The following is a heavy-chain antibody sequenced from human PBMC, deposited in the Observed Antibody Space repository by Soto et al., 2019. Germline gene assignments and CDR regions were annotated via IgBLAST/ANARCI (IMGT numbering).Heavy chain of an antibody. CDR1: GYTFTSYD. CDR3: ARERTVAGFDY. J-gene: IGHJ4*02. V-gene: IGHV1-8*01. Sequence: QVQLVQSGAEVKKPGASVKVSCKASGYTFTSYDINWVRQATGQGLEWMGWMNPNSGNTGYAQKFQGRVTLTRNPSISTAYMELSSLRSEDPALYYCARERTVAGFDYWGQGTLVTVSS. CDR2: MNPNSGNT. D-gene: IGHD6-19*01.